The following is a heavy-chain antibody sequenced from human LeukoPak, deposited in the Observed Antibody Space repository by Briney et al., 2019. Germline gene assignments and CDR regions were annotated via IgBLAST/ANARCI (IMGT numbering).Heavy chain of an antibody. CDR3: ARGWSPAHYGMDV. CDR1: GGSFSGYY. Sequence: SETLSLTCAVYGGSFSGYYWSWIRQPPGKGLGWIGEINHSGSTNYNPSLKSRVTISVDTSKNQFSLKLSSVTAADTAAYYCARGWSPAHYGMDVWGQGTTVTVSS. D-gene: IGHD3-3*01. CDR2: INHSGST. V-gene: IGHV4-34*01. J-gene: IGHJ6*02.